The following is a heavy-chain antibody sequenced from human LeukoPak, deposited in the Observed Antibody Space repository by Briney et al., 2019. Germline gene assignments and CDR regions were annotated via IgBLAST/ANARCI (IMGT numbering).Heavy chain of an antibody. J-gene: IGHJ4*02. CDR1: GYTFTGYY. D-gene: IGHD3-3*01. V-gene: IGHV1-2*02. Sequence: ASVKVSCKASGYTFTGYYMHWVRQAPGQGLEWMGWINPNSGGTNYAQKLQCRVTMTTDTSTSTAYMELRRLRSDDTAVYYCSRVPSEDILEWLFDDYWGQGTLVTVSS. CDR3: SRVPSEDILEWLFDDY. CDR2: INPNSGGT.